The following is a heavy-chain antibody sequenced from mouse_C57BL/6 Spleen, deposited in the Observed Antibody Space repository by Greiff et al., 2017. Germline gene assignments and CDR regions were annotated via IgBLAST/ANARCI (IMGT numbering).Heavy chain of an antibody. D-gene: IGHD2-1*01. CDR1: GFTFTDYY. Sequence: EVMLVESGGGLVQPGGSLSLSCAASGFTFTDYYMSWVRQPPGKALEWLGFIRHKANGYTTEYSASVKGRFTVSRDKSQSILYLQINALRAEDSATYFCARYGNYARYFDYWGQGTTLTVSS. V-gene: IGHV7-3*01. CDR3: ARYGNYARYFDY. CDR2: IRHKANGYTT. J-gene: IGHJ2*01.